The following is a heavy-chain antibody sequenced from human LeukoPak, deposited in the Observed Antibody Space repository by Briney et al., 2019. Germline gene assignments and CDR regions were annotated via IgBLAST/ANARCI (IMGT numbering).Heavy chain of an antibody. Sequence: GRSLRLSCAASGVTFSSYAMHWVRQAPGKGLEWVAVISYDGSNKYYADSVKGRFTISRDNSKNTLYLQMNSLRAEDTAVYYCARDGGGIAAASPYYFDYWGQGTLVTVSS. CDR1: GVTFSSYA. J-gene: IGHJ4*02. CDR2: ISYDGSNK. D-gene: IGHD6-13*01. V-gene: IGHV3-30*01. CDR3: ARDGGGIAAASPYYFDY.